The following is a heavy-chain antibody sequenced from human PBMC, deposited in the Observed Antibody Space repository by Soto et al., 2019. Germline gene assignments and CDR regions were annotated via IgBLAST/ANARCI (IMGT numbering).Heavy chain of an antibody. CDR1: GFTFSDYY. Sequence: GGSLRLSCAASGFTFSDYYMSWIRQASGKGLEWVSYISSSGSTIYYADSVKGRFTISRDNAKNSLYLQMNSLRAEDTAVYYCARVPSYYDYIWGSYRPTPELVYWGQGTLVTVSS. CDR3: ARVPSYYDYIWGSYRPTPELVY. V-gene: IGHV3-11*01. D-gene: IGHD3-16*02. J-gene: IGHJ4*02. CDR2: ISSSGSTI.